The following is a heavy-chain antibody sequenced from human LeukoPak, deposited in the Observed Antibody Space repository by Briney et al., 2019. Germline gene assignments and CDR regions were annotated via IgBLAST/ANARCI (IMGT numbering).Heavy chain of an antibody. V-gene: IGHV3-11*01. J-gene: IGHJ4*02. D-gene: IGHD2-15*01. CDR1: GFTFSDYY. CDR2: MSSSANTI. CDR3: AKAPVTSCRGAFCYPFDY. Sequence: GGSLRLSCAASGFTFSDYYMSWIRQAPGKGLEWVSYMSSSANTIYYADSVKGRFTISRDNAKNSLYLQMNSLRAEDTAVYYCAKAPVTSCRGAFCYPFDYWGQGTLVTVSS.